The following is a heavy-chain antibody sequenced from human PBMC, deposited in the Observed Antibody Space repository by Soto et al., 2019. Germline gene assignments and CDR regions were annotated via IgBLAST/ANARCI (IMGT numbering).Heavy chain of an antibody. V-gene: IGHV1-2*04. Sequence: ASVKVSCKASGYTFTGYYMHWVRQAPGQGLEWMGWINPNSGGTNYAQKFQGWVTMTRDTSISTAYMELSRLRSDDTAVYYCARDLAAAGTGFDYWGQGTQVTVSS. D-gene: IGHD6-13*01. CDR2: INPNSGGT. CDR1: GYTFTGYY. CDR3: ARDLAAAGTGFDY. J-gene: IGHJ4*02.